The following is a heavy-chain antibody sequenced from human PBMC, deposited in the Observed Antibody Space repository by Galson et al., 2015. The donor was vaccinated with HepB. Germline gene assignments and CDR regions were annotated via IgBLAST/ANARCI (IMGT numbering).Heavy chain of an antibody. V-gene: IGHV1-69*06. CDR2: IIPIFGTA. Sequence: SVKVSCKASGGTFSSYAISWVRQAPGQGLEWMGGIIPIFGTANYAQKFQGKVTITADKSTSTAYMELSSLRSEDTAVYYCARDRYSSGWYPAGSGMDVWGQGTTVTVSS. CDR1: GGTFSSYA. D-gene: IGHD6-19*01. CDR3: ARDRYSSGWYPAGSGMDV. J-gene: IGHJ6*02.